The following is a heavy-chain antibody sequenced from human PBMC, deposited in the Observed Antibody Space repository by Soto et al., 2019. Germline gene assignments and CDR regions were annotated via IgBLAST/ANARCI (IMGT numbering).Heavy chain of an antibody. D-gene: IGHD3-3*01. Sequence: ASVKVSCKASGGTSSSHAISWVRQAPGQGLEWMGGIIPIFGTANYAQKFQGRVTITADESTSTAYMERSSLRSEGTAVYYCARSPTYDFLSGSSYYFDCWGQGTLVTVSS. CDR1: GGTSSSHA. CDR3: ARSPTYDFLSGSSYYFDC. V-gene: IGHV1-69*13. J-gene: IGHJ4*02. CDR2: IIPIFGTA.